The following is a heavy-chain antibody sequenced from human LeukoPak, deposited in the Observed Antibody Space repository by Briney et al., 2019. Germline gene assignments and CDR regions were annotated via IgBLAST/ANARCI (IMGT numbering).Heavy chain of an antibody. Sequence: ASVKVSCKASGYTFTSYYMHWVRQPPGQGLAWMGIINPSGGSTSYAQKFQGRVTMTRDTSISTAYMELSRLRSDDTAVYYCASLSGYSETTYYYYYMDVWGKGTTVTISS. CDR2: INPSGGST. V-gene: IGHV1-46*01. CDR1: GYTFTSYY. J-gene: IGHJ6*03. CDR3: ASLSGYSETTYYYYYMDV. D-gene: IGHD3-3*01.